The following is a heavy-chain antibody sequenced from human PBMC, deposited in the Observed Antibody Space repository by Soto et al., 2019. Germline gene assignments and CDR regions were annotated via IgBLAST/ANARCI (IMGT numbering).Heavy chain of an antibody. Sequence: QLQLQESGPGLVKPSETLSLTCTVSGGSISSSNYYWGWIRQPPGKGLEWIGSIYYSGSTYYNPSLKRRVTRSVGTSKTQFSRKLRSVTAAHTAVYYCATQEVGGSYVYTFDPWGQGTLVTVSS. CDR3: ATQEVGGSYVYTFDP. V-gene: IGHV4-39*01. J-gene: IGHJ5*02. CDR2: IYYSGST. D-gene: IGHD1-26*01. CDR1: GGSISSSNYY.